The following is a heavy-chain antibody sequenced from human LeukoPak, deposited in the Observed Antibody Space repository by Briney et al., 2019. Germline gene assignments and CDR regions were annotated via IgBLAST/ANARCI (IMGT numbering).Heavy chain of an antibody. CDR2: VNESGGT. Sequence: SETLSLTCAVYIDSFSNYHWNWIRQTPAKGMKWIGEVNESGGTNISPSLRSRVILSVDTSKNQFSLKLISVTVADTAIYYCARGQGATVPQVGKNWFDPWGQGTRVTVSS. CDR1: IDSFSNYH. D-gene: IGHD1-26*01. J-gene: IGHJ5*02. CDR3: ARGQGATVPQVGKNWFDP. V-gene: IGHV4-34*01.